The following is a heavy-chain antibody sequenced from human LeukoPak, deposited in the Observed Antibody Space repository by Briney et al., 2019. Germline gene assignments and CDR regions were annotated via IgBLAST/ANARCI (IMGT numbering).Heavy chain of an antibody. Sequence: RGSLRLSCAASGFTFSSYAMSWVRQAPGKGLEWVSAISGSGGSTYYADSVKGRFTISRDNSKNTLYLQMNSLRAEDTAVYYCAKDSSGWYGYFDYWGQGTLVTVSS. CDR1: GFTFSSYA. CDR3: AKDSSGWYGYFDY. V-gene: IGHV3-23*01. CDR2: ISGSGGST. J-gene: IGHJ4*02. D-gene: IGHD6-19*01.